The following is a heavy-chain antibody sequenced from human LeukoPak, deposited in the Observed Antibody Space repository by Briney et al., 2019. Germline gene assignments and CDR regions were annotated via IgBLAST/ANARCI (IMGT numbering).Heavy chain of an antibody. J-gene: IGHJ5*02. CDR3: ARERDYGDYGWWWFDP. Sequence: SVKVSCTASRGTFRRYAISWVREAPGEGVEWMGRIFPILGIANVAQKFQGRVTITADKSTNTVYMELGSLRSEDTGVYYCARERDYGDYGWWWFDPWGQGTLVTVSS. CDR2: IFPILGIA. D-gene: IGHD4-17*01. CDR1: RGTFRRYA. V-gene: IGHV1-69*04.